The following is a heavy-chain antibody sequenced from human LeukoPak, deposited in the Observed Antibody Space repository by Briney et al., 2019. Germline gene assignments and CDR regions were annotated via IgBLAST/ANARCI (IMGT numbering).Heavy chain of an antibody. J-gene: IGHJ6*02. D-gene: IGHD4-17*01. CDR2: ISYDGSNK. CDR1: GFTFSSYA. CDR3: ARDVTLMTTVTHYGMDV. V-gene: IGHV3-30-3*01. Sequence: GGSLRLSCAASGFTFSSYAMHWVRQAPGKGLEWVAVISYDGSNKYYADSVKGRFTISRDNSKNTLYLQMNSLRAEDTAVYYCARDVTLMTTVTHYGMDVWGQGATVTVSS.